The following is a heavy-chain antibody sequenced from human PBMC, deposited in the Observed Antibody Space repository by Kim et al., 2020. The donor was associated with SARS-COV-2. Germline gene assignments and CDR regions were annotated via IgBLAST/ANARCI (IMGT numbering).Heavy chain of an antibody. CDR3: ASESSSWYKDFDP. CDR1: GGTFSSYA. D-gene: IGHD6-13*01. Sequence: SVKVSCKASGGTFSSYAISWVRQAPGQGLEWMGGIIPIFGTANYAQKFQGRVTITADESTSTAYMELSSLRSEDTAMYYCASESSSWYKDFDPWGQGTLVTVSS. V-gene: IGHV1-69*13. CDR2: IIPIFGTA. J-gene: IGHJ5*02.